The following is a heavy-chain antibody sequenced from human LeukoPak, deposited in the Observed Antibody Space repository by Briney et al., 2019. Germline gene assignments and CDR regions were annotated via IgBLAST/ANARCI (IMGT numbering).Heavy chain of an antibody. D-gene: IGHD5-12*01. CDR3: ARGYSGYVISFDY. J-gene: IGHJ4*02. CDR2: IYYSGST. CDR1: GGSISSYY. V-gene: IGHV4-59*01. Sequence: PSETLSLTCTVSGGSISSYYWSWIRQPPGKGLEWIGYIYYSGSTNYNPSLKSRVTISVDTSKNQFSLKLSSVTAADTAVYYCARGYSGYVISFDYWGQGTLVTVSS.